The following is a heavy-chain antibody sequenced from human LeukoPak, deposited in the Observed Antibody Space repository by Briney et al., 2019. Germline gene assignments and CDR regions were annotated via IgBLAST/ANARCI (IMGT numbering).Heavy chain of an antibody. CDR2: IYYSGST. CDR1: GGSISSSSYY. J-gene: IGHJ4*02. D-gene: IGHD3-22*01. CDR3: ARQGDIYYDSSGYLPLDY. V-gene: IGHV4-39*01. Sequence: SETLSLTCTVSGGSISSSSYYWGWIRQPPGKGLEWIGSIYYSGSTYYNPSLKSRVTISVDTSKNQFSLKLSSVTAADTAVYYCARQGDIYYDSSGYLPLDYWGQGTLVTVSS.